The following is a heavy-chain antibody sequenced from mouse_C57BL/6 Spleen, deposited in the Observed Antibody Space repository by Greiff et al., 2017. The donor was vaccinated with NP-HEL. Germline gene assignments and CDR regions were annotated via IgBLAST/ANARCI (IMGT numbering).Heavy chain of an antibody. J-gene: IGHJ2*01. CDR1: GFTFSDYG. D-gene: IGHD2-4*01. V-gene: IGHV5-17*01. CDR3: ASNYDYFFDY. Sequence: EVKLVESGGGLVKPGGSLKLSCAASGFTFSDYGMHWVRQAPEKGLEWVAYISSGSSTIYYADTVKGRFTISRDNAKNTLFLQMTSLRSEDTAVYYCASNYDYFFDYWGQGTTLTVSS. CDR2: ISSGSSTI.